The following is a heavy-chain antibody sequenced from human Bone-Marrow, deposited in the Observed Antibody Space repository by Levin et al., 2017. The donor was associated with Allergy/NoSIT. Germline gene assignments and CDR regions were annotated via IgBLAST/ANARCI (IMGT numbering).Heavy chain of an antibody. J-gene: IGHJ3*02. D-gene: IGHD5-12*01. CDR2: ISSSTQYS. V-gene: IGHV3-11*03. CDR3: AVDADIVGSMEASSFEI. Sequence: PGGSLRLSCVASGFTFTDYYMSWIRQAPGKGPEWLSFISSSTQYSNYADSVKGRFTISRDNAKNSVFLQMNNLSPEDTAIYYCAVDADIVGSMEASSFEIWGQGTMGTVSS. CDR1: GFTFTDYY.